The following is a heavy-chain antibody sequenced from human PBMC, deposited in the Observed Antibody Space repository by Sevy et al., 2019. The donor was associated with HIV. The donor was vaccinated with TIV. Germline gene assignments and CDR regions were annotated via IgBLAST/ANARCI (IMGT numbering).Heavy chain of an antibody. CDR3: ARSPPVVVVPGAPSWFDP. CDR1: DGSFSGYY. Sequence: SETLSLTCAVHDGSFSGYYWNWVRLLPGKGLEWIGEVNESGITYDNPSLKSRVTMSVDTSKKQFSMKLNSLTAVDSAVYFCARSPPVVVVPGAPSWFDPWGQGTLVTVSS. J-gene: IGHJ5*02. CDR2: VNESGIT. V-gene: IGHV4-34*01. D-gene: IGHD2-2*01.